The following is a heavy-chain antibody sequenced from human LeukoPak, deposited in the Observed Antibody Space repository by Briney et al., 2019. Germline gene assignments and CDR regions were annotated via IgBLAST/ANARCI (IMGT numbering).Heavy chain of an antibody. CDR1: GFTFTNYA. V-gene: IGHV3-30*02. Sequence: PGGSLRLSCAACGFTFTNYAMHWGRQAPGKGLELVAFIPYDGSDKYYSDSGKGRFTIARYNSKNTLSLQMNSPPADDPAVYYCAKDWSATSGWFLDYWGQGTLVTVSS. D-gene: IGHD6-19*01. CDR3: AKDWSATSGWFLDY. J-gene: IGHJ4*02. CDR2: IPYDGSDK.